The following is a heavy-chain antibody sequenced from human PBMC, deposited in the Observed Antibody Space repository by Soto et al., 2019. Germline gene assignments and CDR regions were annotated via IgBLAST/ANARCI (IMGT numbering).Heavy chain of an antibody. CDR1: GYTFTSYG. CDR3: ARYLSIAAAGPQVRYFDY. J-gene: IGHJ4*02. Sequence: ASVKVSCKASGYTFTSYGISWVRQAPGQGLEWMGWISAYNGNTNYAQKLQGRVTMTTDTSTSTAYMELRSLRSDDTAVYYCARYLSIAAAGPQVRYFDYWGQGTLVTVSS. V-gene: IGHV1-18*04. D-gene: IGHD6-13*01. CDR2: ISAYNGNT.